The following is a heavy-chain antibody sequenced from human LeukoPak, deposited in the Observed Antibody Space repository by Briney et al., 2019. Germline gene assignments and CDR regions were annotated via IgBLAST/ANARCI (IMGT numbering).Heavy chain of an antibody. J-gene: IGHJ5*02. CDR2: IYYSGST. V-gene: IGHV4-59*01. CDR3: ARDRGGSYPGWFDP. D-gene: IGHD1-26*01. CDR1: GGSISSYY. Sequence: PSETLSLTYTVSGGSISSYYWSWIRQPPGKGLEWIGYIYYSGSTNYNPSLKSRVTISVDTSKNQFSLNLSSVTAADTAVYYCARDRGGSYPGWFDPWGQGTLVTVSS.